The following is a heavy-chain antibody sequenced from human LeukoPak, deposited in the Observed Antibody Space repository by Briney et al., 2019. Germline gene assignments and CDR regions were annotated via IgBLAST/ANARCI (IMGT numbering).Heavy chain of an antibody. CDR3: ARLAYCTNGVCYGDYYYYYGMDV. CDR1: GGTFSSYA. CDR2: MNPNSGNT. J-gene: IGHJ6*02. D-gene: IGHD2-8*01. V-gene: IGHV1-8*02. Sequence: ASVKVSCKASGGTFSSYAISWVRQATGQGLEWMGWMNPNSGNTGYAQKFQGRVTMTRNTSISTAYMELSSLRSEDTAVYYCARLAYCTNGVCYGDYYYYYGMDVWGQGTTVTVSS.